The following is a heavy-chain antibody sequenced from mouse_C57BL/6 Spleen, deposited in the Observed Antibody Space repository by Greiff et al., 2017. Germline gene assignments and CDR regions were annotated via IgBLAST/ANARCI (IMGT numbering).Heavy chain of an antibody. D-gene: IGHD1-1*01. CDR1: GYTFTDYY. CDR2: INPNNGGT. J-gene: IGHJ2*01. V-gene: IGHV1-26*01. CDR3: ASSFITTVVAFDY. Sequence: EVQLQQSGPELVKPGASVKISCKASGYTFTDYYMNWVKQSHGKSLEWIGDINPNNGGTSYNQKFKGKATLTVDKSSSTAYMELRSLTSEDSAVYYCASSFITTVVAFDYWGQGTTLTVSS.